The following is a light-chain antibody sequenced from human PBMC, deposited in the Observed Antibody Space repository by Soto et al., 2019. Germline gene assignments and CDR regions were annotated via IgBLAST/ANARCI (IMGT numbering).Light chain of an antibody. Sequence: EIVLTQSPATLSLSPGERATLSCRASQSVSSYLAWYQQKPGQAPRLLIYDTSIRASGIPARFSGSESETDFTLTISRLEPEDFAVYYCQHFVNSLTWTFGQGTKVDI. J-gene: IGKJ1*01. V-gene: IGKV3-11*01. CDR1: QSVSSY. CDR2: DTS. CDR3: QHFVNSLTWT.